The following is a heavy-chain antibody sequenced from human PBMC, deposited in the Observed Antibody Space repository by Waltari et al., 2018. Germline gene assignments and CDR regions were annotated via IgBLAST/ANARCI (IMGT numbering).Heavy chain of an antibody. Sequence: QVQLVQSGADVKKPRSSVKVSCKASRGTFSIYAISWVSPSPGQGLEWMGGIIPIFGTANYAQKFQGRVTITADESTSTAYMELSSLRSEDTAVYYCARVHYYGAPRCAFDIWGQGKMVTVSS. J-gene: IGHJ3*02. CDR2: IIPIFGTA. CDR1: RGTFSIYA. V-gene: IGHV1-69*01. D-gene: IGHD4-17*01. CDR3: ARVHYYGAPRCAFDI.